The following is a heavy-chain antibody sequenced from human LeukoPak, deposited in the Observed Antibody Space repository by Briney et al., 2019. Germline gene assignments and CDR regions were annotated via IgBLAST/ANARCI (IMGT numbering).Heavy chain of an antibody. CDR1: GGSISSYH. Sequence: SGTLSLTSAVSGGSISSYHWSWIRQPPGKGLEWIGYIYYSGSTNCNPSLKSRVTISVDTSKNQFSLKLSSVTAADTAVYYCARLKWLQFNDYWGQGTLVTVSS. J-gene: IGHJ4*02. CDR3: ARLKWLQFNDY. V-gene: IGHV4-59*01. CDR2: IYYSGST. D-gene: IGHD5-24*01.